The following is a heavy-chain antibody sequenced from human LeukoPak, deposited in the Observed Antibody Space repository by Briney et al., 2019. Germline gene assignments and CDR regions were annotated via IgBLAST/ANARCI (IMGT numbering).Heavy chain of an antibody. Sequence: SVKVSCKASGYTFTSYAISWVRQAPGQGLEWMGGIIPVFGTANYAQKFQGRVTITADKSTSTAYMELSSLRSEDTAVYYCARGTPDIVVVPAAAPDYYYYMDVWGKGTTVTVSS. CDR3: ARGTPDIVVVPAAAPDYYYYMDV. CDR1: GYTFTSYA. J-gene: IGHJ6*03. D-gene: IGHD2-2*01. CDR2: IIPVFGTA. V-gene: IGHV1-69*06.